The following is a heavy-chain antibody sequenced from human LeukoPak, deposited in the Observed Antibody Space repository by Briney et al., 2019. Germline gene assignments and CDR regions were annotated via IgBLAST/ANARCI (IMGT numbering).Heavy chain of an antibody. CDR3: ARDSAAGRGMDV. CDR2: ISSSSSYI. V-gene: IGHV3-21*01. J-gene: IGHJ6*04. D-gene: IGHD6-13*01. CDR1: GFTFSSYS. Sequence: GGSLRLSCAASGFTFSSYSMNWVRQAPGKGLEWVSSISSSSSYIYYADSVKGRFTISRDNAKNSLYLQMNSLRAEDTAVYYCARDSAAGRGMDVWGKGTTVTVSS.